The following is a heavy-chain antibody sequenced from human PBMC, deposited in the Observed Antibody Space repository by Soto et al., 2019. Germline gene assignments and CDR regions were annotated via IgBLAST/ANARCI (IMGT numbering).Heavy chain of an antibody. CDR1: GGSISTYNY. D-gene: IGHD3-22*01. Sequence: SETLSLTCTVSGGSISTYNYWGCIRQPPGKGLEWISNIIHSGSTYYNPSLRSRVSISLDTSKNQFSLNLSSVTAADTAVYYCVKHGQWFLRNYWGQGTLVTVSS. CDR3: VKHGQWFLRNY. J-gene: IGHJ4*02. V-gene: IGHV4-39*01. CDR2: IIHSGST.